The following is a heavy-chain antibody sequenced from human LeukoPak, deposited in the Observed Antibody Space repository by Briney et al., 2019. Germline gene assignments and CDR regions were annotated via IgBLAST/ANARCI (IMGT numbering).Heavy chain of an antibody. CDR2: IYYSGSV. CDR1: GGSLTSYY. V-gene: IGHV4-59*08. CDR3: ARLGSYFDY. Sequence: SETLSLTCTVSGGSLTSYYWSWIRQPPGKGLQWIGYIYYSGSVNYNPSLKSRVTISVDTSKNQFSLNLSSVTAADTAVYCCARLGSYFDYWGQGTQVTVSS. J-gene: IGHJ4*02.